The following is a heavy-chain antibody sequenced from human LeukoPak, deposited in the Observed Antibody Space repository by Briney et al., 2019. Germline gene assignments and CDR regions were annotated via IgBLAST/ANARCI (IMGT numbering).Heavy chain of an antibody. CDR2: MNPNSGNT. CDR1: GYTFTSYD. D-gene: IGHD6-19*01. J-gene: IGHJ6*03. CDR3: ALGGWYSSGWGYMDV. Sequence: GGPVKVSCKASGYTFTSYDINWVRQATGQGLEWMGWMNPNSGNTGYAQKFQGRVTITRNTSISTAYMELSSLRSEDTAVYYCALGGWYSSGWGYMDVWGKGTTVTVSS. V-gene: IGHV1-8*03.